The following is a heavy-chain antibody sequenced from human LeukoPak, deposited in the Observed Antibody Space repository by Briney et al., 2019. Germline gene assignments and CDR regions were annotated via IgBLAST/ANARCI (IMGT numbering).Heavy chain of an antibody. CDR3: ARGVTVPAAIGYYYYYYYMDV. Sequence: PGGSLRLSCAASGFTFSSYWMSWVRQAPGKGLEWVANIKQDGSEKYYVDSVKGRFTISRDNAKNSLYLQMNSLRAEDTAVYYCARGVTVPAAIGYYYYYYYMDVWGKRTTVTVSS. J-gene: IGHJ6*03. D-gene: IGHD2-2*02. CDR2: IKQDGSEK. CDR1: GFTFSSYW. V-gene: IGHV3-7*01.